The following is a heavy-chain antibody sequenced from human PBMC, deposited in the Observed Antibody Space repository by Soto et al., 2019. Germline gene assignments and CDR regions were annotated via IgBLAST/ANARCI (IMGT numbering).Heavy chain of an antibody. J-gene: IGHJ2*01. CDR1: GFTVSSNY. CDR3: ARYSSWGSWYFDL. CDR2: IYSGGST. V-gene: IGHV3-53*01. D-gene: IGHD6-6*01. Sequence: EVQLVEAGGGLIQPGGSLRLSCAASGFTVSSNYMSWVSQAPGKGLEWVSVIYSGGSTYYADSVKGRFTISRDNSKNTLYLQMNSLRAEDTAVYYCARYSSWGSWYFDLWGRGTLVTVSS.